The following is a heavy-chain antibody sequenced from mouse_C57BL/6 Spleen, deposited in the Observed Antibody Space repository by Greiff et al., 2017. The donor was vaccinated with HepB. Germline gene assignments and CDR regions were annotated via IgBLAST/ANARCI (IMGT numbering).Heavy chain of an antibody. CDR2: ISSGSSTI. J-gene: IGHJ4*01. CDR1: GFTFSDYG. CDR3: ARRRFYYDYDYAMDY. D-gene: IGHD2-4*01. V-gene: IGHV5-17*01. Sequence: EVKVVESGGGLVKPGGSLKLSCAASGFTFSDYGMHWVRQAPEKGLEWVAYISSGSSTIYYADTVKGRFTISRDNAKNTLFLQMTSLRSEDTAMYYCARRRFYYDYDYAMDYWGQGTSVTVSS.